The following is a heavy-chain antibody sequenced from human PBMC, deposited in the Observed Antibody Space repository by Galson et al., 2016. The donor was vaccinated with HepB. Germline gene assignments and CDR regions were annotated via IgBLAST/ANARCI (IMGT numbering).Heavy chain of an antibody. CDR2: IYNTKRT. V-gene: IGHV4-39*01. J-gene: IGHJ6*02. Sequence: SETLSLTCTVSGGSITSSSYYWGWIRQSPGKGLEWIGSIYNTKRTYYNPSLKSRVTISVDTSKNQFSLKLSSVTAADSAVYYCVRTGTWDVWGQGTTVTVSS. CDR3: VRTGTWDV. D-gene: IGHD1-14*01. CDR1: GGSITSSSYY.